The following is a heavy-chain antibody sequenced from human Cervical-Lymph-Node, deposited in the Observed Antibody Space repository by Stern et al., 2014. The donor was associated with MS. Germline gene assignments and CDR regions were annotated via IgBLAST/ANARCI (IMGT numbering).Heavy chain of an antibody. Sequence: ESGPSLGKPTQTLTLTCTFSGFSLSTTVVSVGWISQPPGKAVEWLALIYWDGDTRYTPSLRSRLTITKDTSKNQVVLTMTNMDPVDTARYYCAHGGQDDGDYFAPWGQGTLVTVSS. V-gene: IGHV2-5*02. CDR1: GFSLSTTVVS. D-gene: IGHD4-17*01. CDR2: IYWDGDT. J-gene: IGHJ5*02. CDR3: AHGGQDDGDYFAP.